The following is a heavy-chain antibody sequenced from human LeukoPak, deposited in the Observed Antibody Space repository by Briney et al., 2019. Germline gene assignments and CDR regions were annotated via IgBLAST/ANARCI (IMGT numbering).Heavy chain of an antibody. V-gene: IGHV3-48*03. Sequence: GGSLRLSCAASGFTFSSYEMNWVRQAPGKGLEWVSYISSSGSTIYYADSVKGRFTISRDNAKNSLYLQMNSLRAEDTAVYYCARDQSSGWYPYYFDYWGQGTLVTVSS. CDR2: ISSSGSTI. D-gene: IGHD6-19*01. CDR3: ARDQSSGWYPYYFDY. J-gene: IGHJ4*02. CDR1: GFTFSSYE.